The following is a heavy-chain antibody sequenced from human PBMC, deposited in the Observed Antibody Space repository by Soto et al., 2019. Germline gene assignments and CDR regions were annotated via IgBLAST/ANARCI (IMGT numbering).Heavy chain of an antibody. Sequence: QVQLQESGPGLVKPSQTLSLTCTVSGGSISSGGYYWSWIRQHPGKGLEWIGYIYYIGSTYYNPSLHSRVSITVDPSKNQFSLKVSSVTAAATAVYYCARFYMDLGVIGAFDICGQGTMVTVSS. J-gene: IGHJ3*02. D-gene: IGHD3-10*01. CDR1: GGSISSGGYY. V-gene: IGHV4-31*03. CDR3: ARFYMDLGVIGAFDI. CDR2: IYYIGST.